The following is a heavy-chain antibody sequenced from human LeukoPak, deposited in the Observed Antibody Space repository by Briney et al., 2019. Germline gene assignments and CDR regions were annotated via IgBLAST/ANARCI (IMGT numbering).Heavy chain of an antibody. CDR2: IIPIFGTA. D-gene: IGHD2-2*02. CDR3: ARDRPGRYCSTISCYSASPFDP. V-gene: IGHV1-69*13. Sequence: GASVKVSCKASGGTVSRYPISWVRQAPGQGLEWMGGIIPIFGTANYAQMFQGRVTITADESTSTAYMELSSLRSEDTAVYYCARDRPGRYCSTISCYSASPFDPWGQGTLVTVSS. J-gene: IGHJ5*02. CDR1: GGTVSRYP.